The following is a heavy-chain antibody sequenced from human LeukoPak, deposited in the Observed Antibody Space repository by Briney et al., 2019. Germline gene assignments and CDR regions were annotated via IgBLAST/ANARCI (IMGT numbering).Heavy chain of an antibody. Sequence: SSVKVSCKASGGTLSNYAISWVRQAPGQRLEWIWRIMPFLDVADYAQKFQGRVTMTRDTSTSTVYMELSSLRSEDTAVYYCAREAVGDFGVVHDENFDYRGQGTLVTVSS. CDR2: IMPFLDVA. CDR1: GGTLSNYA. J-gene: IGHJ4*02. CDR3: AREAVGDFGVVHDENFDY. V-gene: IGHV1-69*04. D-gene: IGHD3-3*01.